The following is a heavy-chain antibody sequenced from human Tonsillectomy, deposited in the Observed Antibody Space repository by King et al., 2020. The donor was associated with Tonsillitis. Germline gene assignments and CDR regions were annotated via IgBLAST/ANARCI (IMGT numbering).Heavy chain of an antibody. CDR1: GESFNAYY. Sequence: VQLQQWGAGLLKPSETLSLTCAVYGESFNAYYWSWIRQPPGKGLEWIGEINHSGSTNYNPSLKSRVTISVDMSKNQFSLNLSSLTAADTAVYYCARGDFDPWGQGTLVTVSS. CDR3: ARGDFDP. CDR2: INHSGST. J-gene: IGHJ5*02. V-gene: IGHV4-34*01.